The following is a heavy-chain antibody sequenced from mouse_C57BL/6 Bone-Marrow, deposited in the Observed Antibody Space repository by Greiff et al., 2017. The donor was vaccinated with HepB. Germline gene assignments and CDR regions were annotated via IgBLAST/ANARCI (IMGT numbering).Heavy chain of an antibody. CDR1: GYTFTSYW. Sequence: QVQLKQPGAELVRPGSSVKLSCKASGYTFTSYWMDWVKQRPGQGLEWIGNIYPSDSETHYNQKFKDKATLTVDKSSSTAYMQLSSLTSEDSAVYYCAREGNSSGRWFAYWGQGTLVTVSA. CDR2: IYPSDSET. V-gene: IGHV1-61*01. CDR3: AREGNSSGRWFAY. D-gene: IGHD3-2*02. J-gene: IGHJ3*01.